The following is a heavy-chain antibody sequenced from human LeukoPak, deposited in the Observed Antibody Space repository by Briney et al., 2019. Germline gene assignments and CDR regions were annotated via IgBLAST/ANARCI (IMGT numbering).Heavy chain of an antibody. CDR2: IWYDGSNK. Sequence: GGSLRLSCAASGFTFSSYGMHWVRQAPGKGLEWVAVIWYDGSNKYYADSVKGRFTISRDNSKNTLYLQMNSLRAEDTAVYYCARDIAVAVYYFDYWGQGTLVTVSS. D-gene: IGHD6-19*01. CDR1: GFTFSSYG. J-gene: IGHJ4*02. V-gene: IGHV3-33*01. CDR3: ARDIAVAVYYFDY.